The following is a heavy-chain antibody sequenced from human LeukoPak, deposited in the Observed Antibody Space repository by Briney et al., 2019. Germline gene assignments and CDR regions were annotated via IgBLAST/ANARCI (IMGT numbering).Heavy chain of an antibody. CDR1: GFIFEHYT. V-gene: IGHV3-43*01. CDR2: VNWHGTT. D-gene: IGHD3-22*01. J-gene: IGHJ4*02. Sequence: GGSLRLSCAASGFIFEHYTMHWVRQVPGKTLEWVSLVNWHGTTYYADSLKGRFTISRDNSKNSLYLQMDRLRTEDTAFYYCAKDLTYESSGSVIDNWGLGTLVTVSS. CDR3: AKDLTYESSGSVIDN.